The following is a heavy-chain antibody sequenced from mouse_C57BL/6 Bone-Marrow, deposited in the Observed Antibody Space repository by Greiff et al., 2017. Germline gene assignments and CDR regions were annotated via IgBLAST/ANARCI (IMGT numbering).Heavy chain of an antibody. CDR2: IYPGSGST. J-gene: IGHJ1*03. CDR1: GYTFTSYW. Sequence: VQLQQPGAELVKPGASVKMSCEASGYTFTSYWITWVKQRPGQGLEWIGDIYPGSGSTNYNEKFKSKATLTVDTSSSTAYMQLSSLTSEDSAVYYCARGHYYGSSYAWYFDVWGTGTTVTVSS. D-gene: IGHD1-1*01. V-gene: IGHV1-55*01. CDR3: ARGHYYGSSYAWYFDV.